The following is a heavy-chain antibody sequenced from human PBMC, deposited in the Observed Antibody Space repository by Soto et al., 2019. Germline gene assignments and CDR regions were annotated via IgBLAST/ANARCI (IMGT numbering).Heavy chain of an antibody. CDR3: ARGSSSSVYGMDV. D-gene: IGHD6-6*01. J-gene: IGHJ6*02. CDR1: GFTFSSYG. V-gene: IGHV3-30*03. Sequence: QVQLVESGGGVVQPGRSLRLSCAASGFTFSSYGMHWVRQAPGKGLEWVAVISYDGSNKYYADSVKGRFTISRDNSKNTLDLQMNSLRAEDTAVYYCARGSSSSVYGMDVWGQGTTVTGSS. CDR2: ISYDGSNK.